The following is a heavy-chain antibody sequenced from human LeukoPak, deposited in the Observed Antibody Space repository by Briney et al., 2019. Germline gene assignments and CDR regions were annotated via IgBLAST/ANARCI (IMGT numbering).Heavy chain of an antibody. V-gene: IGHV1-2*02. CDR3: ARVLYSSGWYGA. CDR2: INPNSGDT. Sequence: GASVKVSCKASGYTFIGYYIHWVRQAPGQGLEWMGWINPNSGDTNYAQNLQGRVTMTRDTSISTAYMELSGLRSDDTAVYYCARVLYSSGWYGAWGQGTLVTVSS. D-gene: IGHD6-19*01. CDR1: GYTFIGYY. J-gene: IGHJ5*02.